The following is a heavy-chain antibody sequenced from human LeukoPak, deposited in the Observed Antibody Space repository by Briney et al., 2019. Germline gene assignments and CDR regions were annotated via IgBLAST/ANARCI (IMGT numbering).Heavy chain of an antibody. V-gene: IGHV1-3*01. J-gene: IGHJ4*02. CDR3: ARAAASFDY. D-gene: IGHD6-25*01. CDR1: RYSFTSYG. Sequence: SVKVSCKASRYSFTSYGIHWVRQAPGQRLEWMGWINAGNGDTKYSQKFHGRATITRATSASTAQVEMSSLRSEDTAVYYCARAAASFDYWGQGTLVTVSS. CDR2: INAGNGDT.